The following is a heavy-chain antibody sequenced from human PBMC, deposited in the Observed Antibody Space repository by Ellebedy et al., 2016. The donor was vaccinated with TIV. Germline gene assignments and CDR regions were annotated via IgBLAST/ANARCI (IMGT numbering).Heavy chain of an antibody. V-gene: IGHV4-59*01. CDR3: TSWGDYGGNRHLDY. D-gene: IGHD4-23*01. Sequence: SETLSLTXTVSGVSISSYFWSWIRQPPEKGLEWIGSFYYTGSTNYNPSLKSRVTISGDTSKNQFSLELSSVTAADTAVYYCTSWGDYGGNRHLDYWGQGTPVTVAS. J-gene: IGHJ4*02. CDR2: FYYTGST. CDR1: GVSISSYF.